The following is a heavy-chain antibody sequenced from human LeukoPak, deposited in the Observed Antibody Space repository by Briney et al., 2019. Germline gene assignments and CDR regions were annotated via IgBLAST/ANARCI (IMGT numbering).Heavy chain of an antibody. CDR2: ISYDGSNK. J-gene: IGHJ4*02. Sequence: GGSLRLSCAASGFTFSSYAMHWVRQAPGKGLEWVAVISYDGSNKYYADSVKGRFTISRDNSKNTLYLQMNSLRAEDTAVYYCARDGGLNDSSGYYYVPLHYWGQGTLVTVSS. V-gene: IGHV3-30*14. CDR1: GFTFSSYA. D-gene: IGHD3-22*01. CDR3: ARDGGLNDSSGYYYVPLHY.